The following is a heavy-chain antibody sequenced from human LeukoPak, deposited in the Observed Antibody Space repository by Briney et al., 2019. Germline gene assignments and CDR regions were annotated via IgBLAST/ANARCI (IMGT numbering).Heavy chain of an antibody. J-gene: IGHJ4*02. CDR3: ARAKGGSGVD. Sequence: SETLSLTCAVSGYSISGGYYWGWIRQPPGKGLEWIGSIYHSGSTYYNPSLKSRVTISVDTSKNQFSLKLSSVTAADTAVYYCARAKGGSGVDWGQGTLVTVSS. V-gene: IGHV4-38-2*01. CDR2: IYHSGST. CDR1: GYSISGGYY. D-gene: IGHD3-10*01.